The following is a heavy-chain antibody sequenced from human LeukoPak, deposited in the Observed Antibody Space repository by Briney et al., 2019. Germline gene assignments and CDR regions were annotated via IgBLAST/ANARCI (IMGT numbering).Heavy chain of an antibody. CDR3: ATVSGVVPAADRKFDY. Sequence: GESLKISCKGSGYSFTSYWFGWVRQMPGKGLEWMGIIYPGDSDTRYSPSFQGQVTISADKSISTAYLQWSSLKASDTAMYYCATVSGVVPAADRKFDYWGQGTLVTVSS. D-gene: IGHD2-2*01. CDR2: IYPGDSDT. V-gene: IGHV5-51*01. J-gene: IGHJ4*02. CDR1: GYSFTSYW.